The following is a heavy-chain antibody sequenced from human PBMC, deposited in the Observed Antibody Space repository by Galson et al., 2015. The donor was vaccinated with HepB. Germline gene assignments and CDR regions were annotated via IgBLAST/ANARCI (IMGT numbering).Heavy chain of an antibody. J-gene: IGHJ4*02. Sequence: SLRLSCAASGFMFSGHWMNWVRQAPGKGLEWVANIKEDGSIKYYVDSVTGRFTISRDNARNLLYLQMNVLRAEDTAVYFCAKNRGYETFDYLGQGAPVTVSS. CDR3: AKNRGYETFDY. D-gene: IGHD3-3*01. CDR2: IKEDGSIK. V-gene: IGHV3-7*03. CDR1: GFMFSGHW.